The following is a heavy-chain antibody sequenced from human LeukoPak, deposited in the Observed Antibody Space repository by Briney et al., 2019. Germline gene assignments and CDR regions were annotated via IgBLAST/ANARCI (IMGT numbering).Heavy chain of an antibody. D-gene: IGHD3-10*01. CDR1: GFTFSSYW. J-gene: IGHJ5*02. CDR3: ARDLDGSGSYHWFDP. Sequence: GGSLRLSCAASGFTFSSYWMHWVRQAPGKGLVWVSRINGDGSITTYADSVKGRFTNSRDNAKNTLYLQMNSLRAEDTAVYYCARDLDGSGSYHWFDPWGQGTLVTVSS. V-gene: IGHV3-74*01. CDR2: INGDGSIT.